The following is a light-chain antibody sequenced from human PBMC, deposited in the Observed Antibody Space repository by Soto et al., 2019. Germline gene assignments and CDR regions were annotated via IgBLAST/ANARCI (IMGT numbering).Light chain of an antibody. V-gene: IGKV1-5*03. Sequence: DIQMTQSPSTLSASVGDRVTITCRASQGVNIWLAWYQQKPGKAPKLLISLASRLESGVPPRFSGSGSATEFPLTISTLQPDDFATYYCQQYNIDWTFGQGTKVDVK. CDR1: QGVNIW. CDR2: LAS. J-gene: IGKJ1*01. CDR3: QQYNIDWT.